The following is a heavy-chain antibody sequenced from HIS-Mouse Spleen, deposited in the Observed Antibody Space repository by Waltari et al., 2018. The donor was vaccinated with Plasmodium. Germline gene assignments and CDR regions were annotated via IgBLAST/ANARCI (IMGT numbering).Heavy chain of an antibody. Sequence: QVQLQQWGAGLLKPSETLSLTCAVYGGSFSGYYWSWIRQPPGKGLEWFGEINHSGSTNTNPSLKSLVTISVDTSKNQFSLKLSSVTAADTAVYYCARGPGYSSGWYYFDYWGQGTLVTVSS. CDR1: GGSFSGYY. J-gene: IGHJ4*02. D-gene: IGHD6-19*01. V-gene: IGHV4-34*01. CDR2: INHSGST. CDR3: ARGPGYSSGWYYFDY.